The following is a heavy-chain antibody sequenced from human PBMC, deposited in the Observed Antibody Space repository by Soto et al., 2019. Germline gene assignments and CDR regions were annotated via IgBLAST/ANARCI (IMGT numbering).Heavy chain of an antibody. CDR1: GGAFNNYA. D-gene: IGHD6-13*01. CDR3: AREMPSTAAAYFYYGLNV. V-gene: IGHV1-69*18. CDR2: IVPVFPSV. Sequence: QVQLVQSGAEVKRPGSSVKVSCKASGGAFNNYAIYWVRQAPGQGLEWLGTIVPVFPSVYYAPRFQGRLTITADGSTDTVYMMLTSLKSEDTAVYSCAREMPSTAAAYFYYGLNVGGQGTSFTVSS. J-gene: IGHJ6*02.